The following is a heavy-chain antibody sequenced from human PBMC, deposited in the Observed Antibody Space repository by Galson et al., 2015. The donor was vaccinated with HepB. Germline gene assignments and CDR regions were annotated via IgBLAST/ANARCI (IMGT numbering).Heavy chain of an antibody. CDR1: GDSVSSNSAA. CDR3: ARDGIAAAGTPLFDY. D-gene: IGHD6-13*01. J-gene: IGHJ4*02. V-gene: IGHV6-1*01. CDR2: TYYRSKWYN. Sequence: CAISGDSVSSNSAAWNWIRQSPSRGLEWLGRTYYRSKWYNDYAVSVKSRITINPDTSKNQFSLQLNSVTPEDTAVYYCARDGIAAAGTPLFDYWGQGTLVTVSS.